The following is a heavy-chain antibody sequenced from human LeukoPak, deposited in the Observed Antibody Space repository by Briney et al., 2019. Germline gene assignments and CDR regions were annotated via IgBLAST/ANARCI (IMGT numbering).Heavy chain of an antibody. Sequence: SETLSLTCAVYGGSFSGYYWSWLRQPPGKGLEWIGEINHSGSTNYNPSLKSRVTISVDTSKNQFSLKLSSVTAADTAVYYCARGRSGTIFGVGHYFDYWGQGTLVTVSS. V-gene: IGHV4-34*01. CDR2: INHSGST. J-gene: IGHJ4*02. CDR3: ARGRSGTIFGVGHYFDY. D-gene: IGHD3-3*01. CDR1: GGSFSGYY.